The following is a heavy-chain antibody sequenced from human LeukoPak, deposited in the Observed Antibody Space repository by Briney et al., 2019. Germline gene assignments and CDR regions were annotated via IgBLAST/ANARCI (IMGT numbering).Heavy chain of an antibody. J-gene: IGHJ3*02. Sequence: ASVKVSCKASGYIFTSYGMHWVRQAPGQRLEWMAWINAGDGITKYSQKFQGRVTITRDTSASTAYMELSSLRSEDTAVYYCASGLTGTMGDDAFDIWGQGTMVTVSS. V-gene: IGHV1-3*01. CDR2: INAGDGIT. CDR1: GYIFTSYG. D-gene: IGHD1-20*01. CDR3: ASGLTGTMGDDAFDI.